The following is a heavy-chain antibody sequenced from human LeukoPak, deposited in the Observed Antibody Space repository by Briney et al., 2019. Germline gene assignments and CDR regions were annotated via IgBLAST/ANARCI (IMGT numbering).Heavy chain of an antibody. J-gene: IGHJ4*02. CDR2: INHGGST. CDR1: GGSFSGYY. D-gene: IGHD4-11*01. Sequence: SETLSLTCAVYGGSFSGYYWSWIRQPPGKGLEWIGEINHGGSTNYNPSLKSRVTISVDTSKNQFFLKLSSVTAADTAVYYCARGISRHSNSDYWGQGTLVTVSS. V-gene: IGHV4-34*01. CDR3: ARGISRHSNSDY.